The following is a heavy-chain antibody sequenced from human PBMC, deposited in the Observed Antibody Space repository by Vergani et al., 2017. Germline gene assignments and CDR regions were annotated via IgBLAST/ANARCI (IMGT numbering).Heavy chain of an antibody. V-gene: IGHV3-23*01. D-gene: IGHD5-18*01. J-gene: IGHJ6*02. CDR1: GFTFSSYA. CDR2: ISGSGGST. Sequence: EVQLLESGGGLVQPGGSLRLSCAASGFTFSSYAMSWVRQAPGKGLEWVSAISGSGGSTYYADSVKGRFTISRDNSKNTLYLQMNSLRAADTAVYYCAREDWIQLSPAYYYYGMDVWGQGTTVTVSS. CDR3: AREDWIQLSPAYYYYGMDV.